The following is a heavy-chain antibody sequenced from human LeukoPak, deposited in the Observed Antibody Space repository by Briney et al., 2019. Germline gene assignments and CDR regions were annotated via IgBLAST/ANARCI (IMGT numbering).Heavy chain of an antibody. CDR2: IYYSGST. V-gene: IGHV4-61*01. CDR3: ARVPGGGSAAN. Sequence: SETLSLTCTVSGGSVSSGSYYWSWIRQPPGEGLEWIGYIYYSGSTNYNPSLKSRVTMSVDTSKNQFSLKLSSVTAADTAVYYCARVPGGGSAANWGQGTMVTVSS. D-gene: IGHD3-16*01. CDR1: GGSVSSGSYY. J-gene: IGHJ3*01.